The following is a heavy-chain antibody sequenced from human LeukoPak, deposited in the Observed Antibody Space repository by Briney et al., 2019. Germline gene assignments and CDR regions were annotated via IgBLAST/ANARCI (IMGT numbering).Heavy chain of an antibody. CDR3: ARGFRYSSSLGY. Sequence: SETLSLTCAVYGGSFSGYYWSWIRQPPGKGLEWIGEINHSGSTNYNPSLKSRVTISVDTSKNQFSLKLSSVTAADTAVYYCARGFRYSSSLGYWGQGTLVTVS. J-gene: IGHJ4*01. V-gene: IGHV4-34*01. CDR1: GGSFSGYY. D-gene: IGHD6-6*01. CDR2: INHSGST.